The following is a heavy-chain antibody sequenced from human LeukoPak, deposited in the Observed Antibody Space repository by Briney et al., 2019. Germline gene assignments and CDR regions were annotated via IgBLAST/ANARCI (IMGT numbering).Heavy chain of an antibody. CDR3: ARARDYGGNLYYFDY. J-gene: IGHJ4*02. CDR1: GGSLSSGGYY. CDR2: IYYSGST. V-gene: IGHV4-31*03. D-gene: IGHD4-23*01. Sequence: SETLSLTCTVSGGSLSSGGYYWSWLRQHPGTGLEWIGYIYYSGSTYYNPSLKSRVTISVDTSKNQFSLKLSSVTAADTAVYYCARARDYGGNLYYFDYWGQGTLVTVSS.